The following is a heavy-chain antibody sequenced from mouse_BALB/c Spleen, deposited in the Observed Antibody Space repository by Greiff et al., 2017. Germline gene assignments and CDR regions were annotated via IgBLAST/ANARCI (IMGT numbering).Heavy chain of an antibody. J-gene: IGHJ4*01. Sequence: VQLQQSGAELVRSGASVKLSCTASGFNIKDYYMHWVKQRPEQGLEWIGRIDPANGNTKYDPKFQGKATITADTSSNTAYLQLSSLTSEDTAVYYCGYEGAMDYWGQGTSVTVSS. D-gene: IGHD2-3*01. CDR3: GYEGAMDY. CDR1: GFNIKDYY. V-gene: IGHV14-3*02. CDR2: IDPANGNT.